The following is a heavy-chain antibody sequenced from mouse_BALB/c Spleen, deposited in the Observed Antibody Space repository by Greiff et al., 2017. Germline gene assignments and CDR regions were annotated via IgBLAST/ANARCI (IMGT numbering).Heavy chain of an antibody. J-gene: IGHJ3*01. V-gene: IGHV2-2*02. Sequence: QVQLQQSGPGLVQPSQSLSITCTVSGFSLTSYGVHWVRQSPGKGLEWLGVLWSGGSTDYNAAFISRLSISKDNSKSQVFFKMNSLQANDTAIYYCATITTARFAYWGQGTLVTVSA. CDR2: LWSGGST. CDR1: GFSLTSYG. CDR3: ATITTARFAY. D-gene: IGHD1-2*01.